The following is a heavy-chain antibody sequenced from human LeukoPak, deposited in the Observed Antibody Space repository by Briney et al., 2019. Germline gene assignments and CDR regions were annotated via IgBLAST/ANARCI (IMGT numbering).Heavy chain of an antibody. V-gene: IGHV4-59*08. Sequence: SSETLSLTCTVSGGSISSYYWSWIRQPPGKGLEWIGYIYDSGSTNYNHSLKSRVTISVDTSNNQFSLKLSSVAAADTAVYYCARSITSSWYGDIQHWGQGTMVTVSA. CDR3: ARSITSSWYGDIQH. CDR1: GGSISSYY. D-gene: IGHD6-13*01. J-gene: IGHJ1*01. CDR2: IYDSGST.